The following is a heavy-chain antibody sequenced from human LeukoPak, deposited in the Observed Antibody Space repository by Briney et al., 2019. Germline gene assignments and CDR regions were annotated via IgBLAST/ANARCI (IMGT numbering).Heavy chain of an antibody. CDR2: VYYSGNT. D-gene: IGHD6-13*01. CDR1: GGSINNDDYS. J-gene: IGHJ4*02. CDR3: ARGRPYKAAAGTTVFDY. Sequence: PSQTLSLTCAVSGGSINNDDYSWSWIRQPPGKGLEWIGYVYYSGNTYYNPSLKSRVTISVDTSKNQFSLKLSSVTAADTAVYYCARGRPYKAAAGTTVFDYWGQGTLVTVSS. V-gene: IGHV4-30-4*07.